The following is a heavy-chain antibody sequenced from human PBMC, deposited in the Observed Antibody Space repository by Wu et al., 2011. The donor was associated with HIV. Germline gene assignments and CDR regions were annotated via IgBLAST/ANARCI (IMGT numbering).Heavy chain of an antibody. CDR2: IIPIFGTA. CDR1: RHLQQLC. J-gene: IGHJ5*02. D-gene: IGHD3-22*01. V-gene: IGHV1-69*14. CDR3: AREYDSSGYWSSEVWFDP. Sequence: QVQLVQSGAEVKKPGVLGEGLLQGFWRHLQQLCISWVRQAPGQGLEWMGRIIPIFGTANYAQKFQGRVTITADKSTSTAYMELSSLRSEDTAVYYCAREYDSSGYWSSEVWFDPWGQGTLVTVSS.